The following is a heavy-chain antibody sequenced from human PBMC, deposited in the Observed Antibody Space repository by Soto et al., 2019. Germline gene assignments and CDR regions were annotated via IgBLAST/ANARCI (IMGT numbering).Heavy chain of an antibody. CDR2: ISAYNGNT. J-gene: IGHJ5*02. CDR3: ARTVLLWFGEPPGWFDP. Sequence: QVQLVQSGAEVKKPGASVKVSCKASGYTFTSYGISWVRQAPGQGLEWMGWISAYNGNTNYAQKLQGRVTMTTDTATSTAYMELRSLRSDDTAVYYCARTVLLWFGEPPGWFDPWGQGTLVTVSS. CDR1: GYTFTSYG. V-gene: IGHV1-18*01. D-gene: IGHD3-10*01.